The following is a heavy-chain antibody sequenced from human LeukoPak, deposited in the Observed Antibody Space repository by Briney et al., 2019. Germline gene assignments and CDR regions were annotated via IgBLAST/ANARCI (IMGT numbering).Heavy chain of an antibody. CDR3: ARLNSGSYDFPAFDI. CDR1: GESLSCYY. Sequence: SETLSLTCAVYGESLSCYYWSSIRQPPGKGLEWIGEINHSGSTNYNPSLKSQVTISEDTSKNQFSLKLRSVSAADTAVYFCARLNSGSYDFPAFDIGGQGTMVTVSS. J-gene: IGHJ3*02. V-gene: IGHV4-34*01. CDR2: INHSGST. D-gene: IGHD1-26*01.